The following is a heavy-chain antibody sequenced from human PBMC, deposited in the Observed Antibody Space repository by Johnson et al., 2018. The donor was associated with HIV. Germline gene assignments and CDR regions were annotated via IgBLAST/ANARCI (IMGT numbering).Heavy chain of an antibody. CDR1: GFTFSSYG. CDR2: ISYDGSNK. J-gene: IGHJ3*02. D-gene: IGHD3-16*01. CDR3: ARRFGAAFDI. V-gene: IGHV3-30*03. Sequence: QVHLVESGGGVVQPGRSLRLSCAASGFTFSSYGMHWVRQAPGKGLEWVAVISYDGSNKYYADSVKGRFTISRDNAKNSLYLQMNSLRAEDTAVYYCARRFGAAFDIWGQGTMVTVSS.